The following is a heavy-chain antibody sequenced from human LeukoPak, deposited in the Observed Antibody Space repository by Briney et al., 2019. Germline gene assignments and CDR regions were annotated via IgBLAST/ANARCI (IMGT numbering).Heavy chain of an antibody. J-gene: IGHJ4*02. CDR3: AHSPSYYYGSGSYHEVDY. Sequence: ESGPTLVKPSQTLTLACTFSGFSLSPSGVGVGWIRHPPGKALEWLGFIYWDDDRRYSPSLKNRLTITEDSSKNQVVLKITNMDPVDTATYYCAHSPSYYYGSGSYHEVDYWGQGTLGTVSS. CDR2: IYWDDDR. D-gene: IGHD3-10*01. V-gene: IGHV2-5*02. CDR1: GFSLSPSGVG.